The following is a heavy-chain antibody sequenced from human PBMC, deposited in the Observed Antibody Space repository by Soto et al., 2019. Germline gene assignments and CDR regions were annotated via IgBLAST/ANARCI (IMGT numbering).Heavy chain of an antibody. CDR3: ASGGRDGYNFDY. D-gene: IGHD5-12*01. V-gene: IGHV1-69*01. Sequence: QVQLVQSGAEVKKPGSLVKVSCKASVGTFSSYAISWVRQAPGQGLEWMGGIIPIFGTANYAQKFQGRVTNTADESTSTAYMELSSLRSEDTAVYYCASGGRDGYNFDYWGQGTLVTVSS. CDR1: VGTFSSYA. J-gene: IGHJ4*02. CDR2: IIPIFGTA.